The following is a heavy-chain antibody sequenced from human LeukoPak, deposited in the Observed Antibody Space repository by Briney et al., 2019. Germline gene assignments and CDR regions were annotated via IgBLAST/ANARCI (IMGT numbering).Heavy chain of an antibody. J-gene: IGHJ5*02. CDR3: ARQRFTMHAYAGNWFDP. V-gene: IGHV5-51*01. Sequence: HGESLKISCKGSGYSFTNYWIGWVRQLPGKGLEWMGIIYPGDSDTRYSPSFQDQVTISADKSISTAYLQWSSLKASDTAMYYCARQRFTMHAYAGNWFDPWGQGTLVTVSS. D-gene: IGHD3-10*01. CDR2: IYPGDSDT. CDR1: GYSFTNYW.